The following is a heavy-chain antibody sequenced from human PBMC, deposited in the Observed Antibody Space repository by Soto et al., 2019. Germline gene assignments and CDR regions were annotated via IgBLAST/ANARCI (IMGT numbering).Heavy chain of an antibody. CDR2: IYYSGST. J-gene: IGHJ4*02. D-gene: IGHD3-16*02. CDR1: GGSISSSSYY. Sequence: TSETLSLTCTVSGGSISSSSYYWGWIRQPPGKGLEWIGSIYYSGSTYYNPSLKSRVTISVDTSKNQFSLKLSSVTAADTAVYYCARHQPYYDYIWGSYRPYYFDYWGQGTLVTVSS. V-gene: IGHV4-39*01. CDR3: ARHQPYYDYIWGSYRPYYFDY.